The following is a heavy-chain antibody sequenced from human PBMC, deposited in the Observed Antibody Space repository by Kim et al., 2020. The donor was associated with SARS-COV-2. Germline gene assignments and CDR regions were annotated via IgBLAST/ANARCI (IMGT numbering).Heavy chain of an antibody. V-gene: IGHV3-30*04. Sequence: GGSLRLSCVASGFTFSSFAMHWVRQAPGKGLMWVAVISYDGSNKYYADSVKGRFTISRDNSKNTLYLQMNSLRAEDTGVYYCAREYCTTGVCYYPFSHWG. J-gene: IGHJ1*01. CDR2: ISYDGSNK. CDR3: AREYCTTGVCYYPFSH. D-gene: IGHD2-8*01. CDR1: GFTFSSFA.